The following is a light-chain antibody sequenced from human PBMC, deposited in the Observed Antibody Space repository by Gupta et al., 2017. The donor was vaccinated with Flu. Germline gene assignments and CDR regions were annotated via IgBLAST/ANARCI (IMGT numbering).Light chain of an antibody. Sequence: GTLSLSPGDRATLSCSASQSIANYLAWYQQKPGQSPRLLIYDASKRATGIPARFSGSGYGTDFTLTISSREPEDFAVYYCQQLGNRPPITFGQGTLLDIK. V-gene: IGKV3-11*01. J-gene: IGKJ5*01. CDR1: QSIANY. CDR3: QQLGNRPPIT. CDR2: DAS.